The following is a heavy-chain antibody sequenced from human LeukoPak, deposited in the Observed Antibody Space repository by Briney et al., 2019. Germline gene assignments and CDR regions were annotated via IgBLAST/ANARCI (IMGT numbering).Heavy chain of an antibody. D-gene: IGHD4/OR15-4a*01. CDR1: GGSISSSSYY. CDR2: INHSGNT. J-gene: IGHJ3*02. Sequence: PSETLSLTCTVSGGSISSSSYYWGWIRQSPGKGLEWIGEINHSGNTNYNPSFKTRVSLSVDRSKNQFSLKLSSVTAADTAVYYCARLGRSPLIAASGAFMQKNHAFDMWGQGTMVTVSS. CDR3: ARLGRSPLIAASGAFMQKNHAFDM. V-gene: IGHV4-39*07.